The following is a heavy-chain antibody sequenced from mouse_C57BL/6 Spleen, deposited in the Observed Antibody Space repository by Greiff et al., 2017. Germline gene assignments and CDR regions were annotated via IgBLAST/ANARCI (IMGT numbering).Heavy chain of an antibody. V-gene: IGHV1-81*01. D-gene: IGHD2-4*01. J-gene: IGHJ2*01. CDR2: IYPRSGNT. Sequence: QVQLKESGAELARPGASVKLSCKASGYTFTSYGISWVKQRTGQGLEWIGEIYPRSGNTYYNEKFKGKATLTADKSSSTAYMELRSLTSEDSAVYFCARGDYDYDEWGFYWGQGTTLTVSS. CDR1: GYTFTSYG. CDR3: ARGDYDYDEWGFY.